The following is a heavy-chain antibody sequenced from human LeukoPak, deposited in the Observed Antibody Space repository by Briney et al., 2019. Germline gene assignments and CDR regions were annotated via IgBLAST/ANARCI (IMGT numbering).Heavy chain of an antibody. Sequence: GGSLRLSCAVSGITVSNYGMSWVRQAPGKGLERVEGISGGAGGATYADSVKDRFTISRENNKNTLFLQMNSLRAEDTAVYFCAKRGVVIRVIRGGFYKEAYYFDSWGQGALVTVSS. CDR2: ISGGAGGA. D-gene: IGHD3-22*01. CDR3: AKRGVVIRVIRGGFYKEAYYFDS. J-gene: IGHJ4*02. CDR1: GITVSNYG. V-gene: IGHV3-23*01.